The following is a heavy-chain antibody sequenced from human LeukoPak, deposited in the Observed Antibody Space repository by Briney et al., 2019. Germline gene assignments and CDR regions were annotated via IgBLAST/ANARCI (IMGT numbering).Heavy chain of an antibody. CDR3: AGVVVPAAMRYYYYYMDV. D-gene: IGHD2-2*01. V-gene: IGHV1-69*05. CDR1: GGTFSSYA. Sequence: SVKVSCKASGGTFSSYAISWVRQAPGQGLEWMGGIIPIFGTANYAQKFQGRVTITTDEPTSTAYMELSSLRSEDTAVYYCAGVVVPAAMRYYYYYMDVWGKGTTVTVSS. J-gene: IGHJ6*03. CDR2: IIPIFGTA.